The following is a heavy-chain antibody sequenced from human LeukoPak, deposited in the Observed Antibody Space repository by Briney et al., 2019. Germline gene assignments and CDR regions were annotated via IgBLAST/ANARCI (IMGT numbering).Heavy chain of an antibody. CDR2: INPNSGGT. CDR3: ARDVVGGYRDAFDI. D-gene: IGHD5-12*01. CDR1: GYTFTGYY. Sequence: GASVKVSCKASGYTFTGYYMHWVRQAPGQGLEWMGWINPNSGGTNYAQKLQGRVTMTRDTSISTAYMELSRLRSDDTAVYYCARDVVGGYRDAFDIWGQGTMVTVSS. V-gene: IGHV1-2*02. J-gene: IGHJ3*02.